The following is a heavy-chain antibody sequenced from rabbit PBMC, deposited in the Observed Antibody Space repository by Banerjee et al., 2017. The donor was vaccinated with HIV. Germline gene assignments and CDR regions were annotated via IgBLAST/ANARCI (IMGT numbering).Heavy chain of an antibody. CDR1: GFSFSSNNY. CDR3: ARDLAGVIGWNFGL. CDR2: IYAGSSGST. V-gene: IGHV1S40*01. J-gene: IGHJ3*01. D-gene: IGHD4-1*01. Sequence: QQLEESGGGLVKPGASLTLTCTASGFSFSSNNYMCWVRQAPGKGLEWIACIYAGSSGSTYYASWAKGRFTISKTSSTTVTLQMTSLTAADTATYLCARDLAGVIGWNFGLWGQGTLVTVS.